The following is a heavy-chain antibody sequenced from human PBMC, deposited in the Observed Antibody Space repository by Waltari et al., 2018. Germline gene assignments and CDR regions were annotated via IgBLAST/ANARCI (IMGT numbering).Heavy chain of an antibody. D-gene: IGHD3-3*01. J-gene: IGHJ5*01. CDR2: MHVSGMT. CDR1: GGSVTNSY. V-gene: IGHV4-4*07. Sequence: QVQLLESGPGLVKPSETLSLTCVVPGGSVTNSYWNWLRQTPGKGLEWIGRMHVSGMTHYNPSVQSRISMSLDASKNQFSRKLTSVTAADTAMYYCARDDFQSRFDSWGQGTLVIVSS. CDR3: ARDDFQSRFDS.